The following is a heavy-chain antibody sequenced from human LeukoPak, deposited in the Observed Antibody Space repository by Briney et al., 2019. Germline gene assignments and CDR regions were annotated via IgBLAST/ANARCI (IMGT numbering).Heavy chain of an antibody. CDR1: GFTFSSDW. Sequence: QSGGSLRLSCAASGFTFSSDWMHWVRQAPGKGLVWVSRINSDGGYTSYADSVKGRFTMSRDNAKNTLFLQMNGLRAEDTAVYYCAKDDYSNYAAWFDPWGQGTLVTVSS. CDR2: INSDGGYT. J-gene: IGHJ5*02. CDR3: AKDDYSNYAAWFDP. V-gene: IGHV3-74*01. D-gene: IGHD4-11*01.